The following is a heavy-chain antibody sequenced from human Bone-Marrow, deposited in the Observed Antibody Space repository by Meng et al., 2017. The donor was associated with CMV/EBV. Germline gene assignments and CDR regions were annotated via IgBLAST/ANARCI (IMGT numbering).Heavy chain of an antibody. CDR3: ARGKSALRGLFRFLEWWFDP. D-gene: IGHD3-3*01. CDR1: GGSFSGYY. CDR2: INHSGST. V-gene: IGHV4-34*01. Sequence: SETLSLTCAVYGGSFSGYYWSWIRQPPGKGLEWIGEINHSGSTNYNPSLKSRVTISVDTSKNQFSLKLSSVTAADTAVYYCARGKSALRGLFRFLEWWFDPWGQGTLVTVSS. J-gene: IGHJ5*02.